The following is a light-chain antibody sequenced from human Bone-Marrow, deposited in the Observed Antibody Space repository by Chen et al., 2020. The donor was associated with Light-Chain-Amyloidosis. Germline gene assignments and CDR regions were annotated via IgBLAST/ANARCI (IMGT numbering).Light chain of an antibody. Sequence: QPALTQPASVSGSPGQSITIYSTGSSSDVGNYNLVSWYQQHPGKAPKLMIFEVNKRPSGVSNRFSGSKSGNTASLTISGLLAEDEADYHCGSYAGSNTVVFGGGTKLTVL. CDR2: EVN. CDR3: GSYAGSNTVV. J-gene: IGLJ2*01. V-gene: IGLV2-23*02. CDR1: SSDVGNYNL.